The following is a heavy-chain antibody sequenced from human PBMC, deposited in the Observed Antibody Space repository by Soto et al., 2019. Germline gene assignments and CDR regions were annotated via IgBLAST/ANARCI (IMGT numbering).Heavy chain of an antibody. CDR2: IMPGSSHI. CDR1: GFTFSIYS. Sequence: GGSLRLSCAAPGFTFSIYSMTLVRRAPGTRLEWVSYIMPGSSHIFYADSVKGRFTISRDNAKNSLYLQMNSLRAEDTALYYCAIEKGGATSVHVFDSWGQGTRVTVSS. J-gene: IGHJ3*02. CDR3: AIEKGGATSVHVFDS. D-gene: IGHD1-26*01. V-gene: IGHV3-48*01.